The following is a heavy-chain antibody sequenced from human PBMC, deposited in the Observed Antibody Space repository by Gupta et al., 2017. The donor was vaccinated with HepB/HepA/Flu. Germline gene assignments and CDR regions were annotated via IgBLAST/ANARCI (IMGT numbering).Heavy chain of an antibody. Sequence: QIYLFPSGPEVKEPGASVKVSCKASGYRFTSYGISWVRQAPGQGLEWMGWINGDSGNTYYAQTVQGRVSMTKDASTSTAYIEMTSLRLDDTAIYYCARGGRFGDFLDWGQGTLVSV. D-gene: IGHD2-21*01. V-gene: IGHV1-18*01. CDR2: INGDSGNT. J-gene: IGHJ4*02. CDR3: ARGGRFGDFLD. CDR1: GYRFTSYG.